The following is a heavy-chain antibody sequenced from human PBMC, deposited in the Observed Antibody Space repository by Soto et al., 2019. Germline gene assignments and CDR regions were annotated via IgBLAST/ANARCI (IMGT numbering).Heavy chain of an antibody. CDR1: GFTLRNYA. CDR3: AKGIKADYNWFDP. Sequence: GGSLRLSCVASGFTLRNYAMGWVCQAPGKGLEWVSVISGGGDTAFYADSVKGRFTISRDSSKNTLYLQMNSLRAEDTALYYCAKGIKADYNWFDPWGQGTPVTVSS. CDR2: ISGGGDTA. V-gene: IGHV3-23*01. D-gene: IGHD2-15*01. J-gene: IGHJ5*02.